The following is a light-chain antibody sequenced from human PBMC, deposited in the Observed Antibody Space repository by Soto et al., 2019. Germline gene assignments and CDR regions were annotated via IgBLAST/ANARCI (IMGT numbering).Light chain of an antibody. CDR3: QQRSDWPIT. CDR1: QSVSKY. CDR2: DAS. V-gene: IGKV3-11*01. Sequence: EIVLTQSPATLSLSPGERATLSCRASQSVSKYLVWYQQKPGQAPGLLIYDASTRATGIPARFSGSGSGTDFTLTISSLEPDVIAVYYCQQRSDWPITFGQGTRLEIK. J-gene: IGKJ5*01.